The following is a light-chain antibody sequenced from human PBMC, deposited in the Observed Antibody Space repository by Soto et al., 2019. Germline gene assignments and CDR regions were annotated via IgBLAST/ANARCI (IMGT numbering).Light chain of an antibody. CDR2: AAS. J-gene: IGKJ2*01. CDR1: QGIRND. Sequence: DVQMTQSPSSLYASVGDIVTITCRASQGIRNDLNWYQFKPGKAPKRLIHAASSLQSGVPSRFSGSGSGTEFTLTISSLQPEDFATYYCLQYNSDPYTFGQGTNLEIK. CDR3: LQYNSDPYT. V-gene: IGKV1-17*01.